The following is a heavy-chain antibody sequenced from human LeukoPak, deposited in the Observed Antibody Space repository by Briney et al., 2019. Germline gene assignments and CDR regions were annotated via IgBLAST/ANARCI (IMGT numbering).Heavy chain of an antibody. J-gene: IGHJ4*02. CDR1: GFTFSNYA. V-gene: IGHV3-23*01. Sequence: GGSLRLSCAASGFTFSNYAMSWVRQPPGKGLEWVSSISGSGGSTYYADSVSARFTIFRDKSKNTLYLQMISLRAEDTAVYYCAKCNAWDILTGNPYFDYWGQGTLVTVSS. D-gene: IGHD3-9*01. CDR3: AKCNAWDILTGNPYFDY. CDR2: ISGSGGST.